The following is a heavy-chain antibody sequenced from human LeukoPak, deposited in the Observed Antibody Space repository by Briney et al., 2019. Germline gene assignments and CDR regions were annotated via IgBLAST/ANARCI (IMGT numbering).Heavy chain of an antibody. CDR3: AREFSWSGFFDY. Sequence: SETLSLTCTISGYSINSGYYWSWIRQPPGKGLEWIGHIYDSGSTNYNPSLKSRVTISVDTSKNQFSLKLSSVTAADTAVYYCAREFSWSGFFDYWGQGTLVTVSS. V-gene: IGHV4-61*01. CDR2: IYDSGST. CDR1: GYSINSGYY. D-gene: IGHD3-3*01. J-gene: IGHJ4*02.